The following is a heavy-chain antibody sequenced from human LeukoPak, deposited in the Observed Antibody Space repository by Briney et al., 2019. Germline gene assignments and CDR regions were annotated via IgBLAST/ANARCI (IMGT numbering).Heavy chain of an antibody. D-gene: IGHD3-22*01. V-gene: IGHV1-69*04. Sequence: SVKVSCKASGGTFSSYAIRWVRPAPGQGLEWMGRIIPILGIANYAQKFQGRVTITADKSTSTAYMELSSLRSEDTAVYYCARFPTYYYDSSGYSGEFDYWGQGTLVTVSS. CDR3: ARFPTYYYDSSGYSGEFDY. J-gene: IGHJ4*02. CDR1: GGTFSSYA. CDR2: IIPILGIA.